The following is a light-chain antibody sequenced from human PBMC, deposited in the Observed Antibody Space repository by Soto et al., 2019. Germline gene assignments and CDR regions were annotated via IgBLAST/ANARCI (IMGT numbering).Light chain of an antibody. CDR2: LGS. CDR1: QRLLHSNGNIF. Sequence: EIVMTQSPPTLTVTPGEPASISCTSSQRLLHSNGNIFLDWYVQKPGQSPQVLIYLGSNRASGVSDRVSGSETGTDFTLKISRVEAEDVGVYYCVQALQTPYTFGQGTK. V-gene: IGKV2-28*01. J-gene: IGKJ2*01. CDR3: VQALQTPYT.